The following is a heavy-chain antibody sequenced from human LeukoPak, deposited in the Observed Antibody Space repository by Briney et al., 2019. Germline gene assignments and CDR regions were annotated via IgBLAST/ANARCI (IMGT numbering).Heavy chain of an antibody. CDR2: IYYSGST. CDR3: ARLWFGTGRYGMDV. D-gene: IGHD3-10*01. CDR1: GGSISSGGYY. V-gene: IGHV4-31*03. J-gene: IGHJ6*02. Sequence: PSQTLSLTCTVSGGSISSGGYYWSWIRQHPGKGLEWIGYIYYSGSTYYNPSLKSRVTISVDTSKNQFSLKLSSGTAADTAVYYCARLWFGTGRYGMDVWGQGTTVTVSS.